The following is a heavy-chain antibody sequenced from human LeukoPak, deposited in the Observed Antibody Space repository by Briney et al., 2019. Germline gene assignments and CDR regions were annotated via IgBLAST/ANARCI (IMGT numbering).Heavy chain of an antibody. CDR1: GFTFSSYP. CDR2: LSGSGGST. CDR3: AKWFVSYYYDSSGQVI. V-gene: IGHV3-23*01. Sequence: GGSLRLSCAASGFTFSSYPMSWVRQAPGKGLEWVSALSGSGGSTYYADSVKGRFTISRDNSKNTLYLEMNSLRAEDTAVYYCAKWFVSYYYDSSGQVIWGQGTMVTVSS. J-gene: IGHJ3*02. D-gene: IGHD3-22*01.